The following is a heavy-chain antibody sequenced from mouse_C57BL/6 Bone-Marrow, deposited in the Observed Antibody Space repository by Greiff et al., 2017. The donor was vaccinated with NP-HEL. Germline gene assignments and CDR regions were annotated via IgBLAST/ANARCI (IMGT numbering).Heavy chain of an antibody. CDR3: AGDYDGDFDV. Sequence: QVHVKQSGAELARPGASVKLSCTASGFTFTSYGISWVKQRTGQGLEWIGEIYPRSGYTYYNEKFKGKATMTEDKSSSTAYMEIRSLTSEDSAVYFSAGDYDGDFDVWGTGTTVTVSS. CDR2: IYPRSGYT. V-gene: IGHV1-81*01. CDR1: GFTFTSYG. D-gene: IGHD2-4*01. J-gene: IGHJ1*03.